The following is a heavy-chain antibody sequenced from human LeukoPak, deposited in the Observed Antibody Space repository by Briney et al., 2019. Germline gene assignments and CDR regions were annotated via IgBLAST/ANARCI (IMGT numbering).Heavy chain of an antibody. CDR1: GGSISSGSYY. CDR2: IYTSGST. J-gene: IGHJ5*02. CDR3: ARTYYDFWSGYRNWFDP. D-gene: IGHD3-3*01. Sequence: PSQTLSLTCTVSGGSISSGSYYWSWIRQPAGKGLEWIGRIYTSGSTNYNPSLKSRVTISVDTSKNQFSLKLSSVTAADTAVYYCARTYYDFWSGYRNWFDPWGQGTLVTVSS. V-gene: IGHV4-61*02.